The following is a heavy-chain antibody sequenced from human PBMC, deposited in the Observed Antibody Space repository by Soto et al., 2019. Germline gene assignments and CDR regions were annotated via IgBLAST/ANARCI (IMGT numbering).Heavy chain of an antibody. V-gene: IGHV4-31*03. J-gene: IGHJ4*02. Sequence: SETLSLTCTVSGGSISSGGYYWSWIRHHPGKGLEWIGYIFYCGSNFYSPSLKSRVTISVDTARNQFSLNLRSVTAADTAVYYCARYIRGPTVYYFDFWGPGVLVTVSS. CDR1: GGSISSGGYY. D-gene: IGHD1-1*01. CDR3: ARYIRGPTVYYFDF. CDR2: IFYCGSN.